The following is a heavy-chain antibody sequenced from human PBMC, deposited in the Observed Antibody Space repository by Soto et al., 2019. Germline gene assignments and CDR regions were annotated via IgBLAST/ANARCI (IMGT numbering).Heavy chain of an antibody. D-gene: IGHD1-1*01. J-gene: IGHJ4*02. V-gene: IGHV4-59*08. CDR3: VRHIGGTTADY. Sequence: SETLSLTYTVSGGSISSYYWSWIRQPPGKGLEWIGYIYDSGNTNFNSSLRSRVAMSVDTSKNQVSLTLTSVTAADTAVYYCVRHIGGTTADYWGQGTLVTVSS. CDR2: IYDSGNT. CDR1: GGSISSYY.